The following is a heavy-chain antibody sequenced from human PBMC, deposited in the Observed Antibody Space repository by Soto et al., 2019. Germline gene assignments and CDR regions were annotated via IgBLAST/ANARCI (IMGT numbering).Heavy chain of an antibody. CDR2: IYNSEDT. Sequence: QVQLQESGPGLVRPSETLSLTCTVSAASISSYYWTWIRQSPGKGLEWIGHIYNSEDTKDNPTLKSRVTMSVDTANNQFSLKLRSVTAAVTAIYYCVRHATDRHGNAEDWYFDLWGRGTLVTVSS. CDR3: VRHATDRHGNAEDWYFDL. D-gene: IGHD2-15*01. V-gene: IGHV4-59*08. CDR1: AASISSYY. J-gene: IGHJ2*01.